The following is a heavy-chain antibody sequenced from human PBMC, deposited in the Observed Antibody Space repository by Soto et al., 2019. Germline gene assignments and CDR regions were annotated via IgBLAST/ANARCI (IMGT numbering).Heavy chain of an antibody. Sequence: GESLKISCKGSGYIFTHYWIGWVRQMPGKGLEWMGMIQPGDSETRYSPSFQGQVTISVDKSISTAYLQWSSLKAPDTAIYYCARHGGPRDYGDSTMDVWGQGTTVTVSS. CDR1: GYIFTHYW. CDR3: ARHGGPRDYGDSTMDV. V-gene: IGHV5-51*01. J-gene: IGHJ6*02. CDR2: IQPGDSET. D-gene: IGHD4-17*01.